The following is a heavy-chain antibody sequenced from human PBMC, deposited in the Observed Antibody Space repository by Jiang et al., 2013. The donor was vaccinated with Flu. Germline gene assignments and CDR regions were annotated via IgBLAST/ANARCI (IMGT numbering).Heavy chain of an antibody. Sequence: SGAEVKKPGSSVKVSCKASGYTFTSYGISWVRQAPGQGLEWMGWISAYNGNTNYAQKLQGRVTMTTDTSTSTAYMELRSLRSDDTAVYYCARDNCGGDCYQSWFDPWGQGTLVTVSS. J-gene: IGHJ5*02. CDR3: ARDNCGGDCYQSWFDP. V-gene: IGHV1-18*01. CDR1: GYTFTSYG. D-gene: IGHD2-21*02. CDR2: ISAYNGNT.